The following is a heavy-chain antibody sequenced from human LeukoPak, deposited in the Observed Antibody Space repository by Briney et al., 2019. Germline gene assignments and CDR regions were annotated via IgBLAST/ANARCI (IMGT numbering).Heavy chain of an antibody. D-gene: IGHD4-11*01. CDR1: GYSISSGYY. CDR2: IYHSGST. J-gene: IGHJ5*02. CDR3: ARDRGMPTVKGLDWFDP. V-gene: IGHV4-38-2*02. Sequence: SETLSLTCTVSGYSISSGYYWGWIRQPPGKGLEWIGSIYHSGSTYYNPSLKSRVTISVDTSKNQFSLKLSSVTAADTAVYYCARDRGMPTVKGLDWFDPWGQGTLVTVSS.